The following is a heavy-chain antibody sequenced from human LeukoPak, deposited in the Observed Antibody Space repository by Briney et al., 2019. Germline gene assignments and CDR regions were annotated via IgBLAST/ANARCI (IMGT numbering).Heavy chain of an antibody. CDR2: ISGSGAST. J-gene: IGHJ4*02. D-gene: IGHD3-22*01. Sequence: GGSLRLSCAASGFTFSSYAMSWVRQAPGKGLEWVSAISGSGASTYYADSVKGRFTISRDNSKNTLYLQMNSLRAEDTAVYYCAKDRRITMIVVVITGRRYFDYWGQGTLVTVSS. CDR3: AKDRRITMIVVVITGRRYFDY. V-gene: IGHV3-23*01. CDR1: GFTFSSYA.